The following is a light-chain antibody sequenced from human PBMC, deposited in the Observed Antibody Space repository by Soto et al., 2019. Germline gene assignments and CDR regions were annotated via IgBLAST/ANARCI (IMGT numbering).Light chain of an antibody. CDR2: GAS. CDR3: QQYGSSPFT. CDR1: QSVSSSY. V-gene: IGKV3-20*01. Sequence: EIVLTQSPGTLSLSPGERATLSCRASQSVSSSYLAWYQQKPGQAPRLLIYGASSRATGIPDRFSGSGSGTDFTLTISRLEPEDFAVYYCQQYGSSPFTFGGGTMVDIK. J-gene: IGKJ4*01.